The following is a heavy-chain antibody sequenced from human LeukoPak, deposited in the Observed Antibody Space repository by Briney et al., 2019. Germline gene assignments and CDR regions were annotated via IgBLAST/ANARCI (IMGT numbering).Heavy chain of an antibody. CDR2: INHSGST. J-gene: IGHJ4*02. CDR1: GGSISGYY. Sequence: PSETLSLTCTVSGGSISGYYWSWIRQPPGKGLEWIGEINHSGSTNYNPSLKSRVTISVDTSKNQFSLKLSSVTAADTAVYYCAKKRRGIVGAIDYWGQGTLVTVSS. CDR3: AKKRRGIVGAIDY. V-gene: IGHV4-34*01. D-gene: IGHD1-26*01.